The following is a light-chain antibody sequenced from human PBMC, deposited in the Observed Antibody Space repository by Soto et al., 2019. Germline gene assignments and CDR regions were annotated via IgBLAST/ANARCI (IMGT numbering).Light chain of an antibody. V-gene: IGKV3-15*01. CDR2: DAS. J-gene: IGKJ5*01. Sequence: ELVMTQSPATLSVSPGERATFSRRASQSVRSKLAWYQQKPCQAHRLLIYDASTRATGIPARFSGSGSGTEFTLTISSLQSEDFAVYYCQQYNNWPPITFGQGTRVEIK. CDR3: QQYNNWPPIT. CDR1: QSVRSK.